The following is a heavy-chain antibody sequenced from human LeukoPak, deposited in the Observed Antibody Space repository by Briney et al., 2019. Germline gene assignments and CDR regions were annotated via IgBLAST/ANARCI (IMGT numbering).Heavy chain of an antibody. J-gene: IGHJ3*02. CDR3: ARWTTMVRTFDI. D-gene: IGHD3-10*01. CDR2: INANSGGT. V-gene: IGHV1-2*02. CDR1: GHTFTGYY. Sequence: ASVKVSCKASGHTFTGYYMHWVRQAPGQGLEWMGWINANSGGTNYAQKFQGRVTMTRDTAITTAYMELSRLRSDDTAVYYCARWTTMVRTFDIWGQGTMVTVSS.